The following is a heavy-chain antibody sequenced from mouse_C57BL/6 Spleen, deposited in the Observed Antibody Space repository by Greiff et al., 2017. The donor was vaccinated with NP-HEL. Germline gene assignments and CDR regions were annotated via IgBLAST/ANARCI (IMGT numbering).Heavy chain of an antibody. Sequence: QVQLQQSGAELVKPGASVKISCKASGYAFSSYWMNWVKQRPGKGLEWIGQIYPGDGDTNYNGKFKGKATLTADKSSSTAYMQLSSLTSEDSAVYFCARGDYDGDDDVFAYWGQGTLVTVSA. CDR2: IYPGDGDT. D-gene: IGHD2-4*01. V-gene: IGHV1-80*01. CDR1: GYAFSSYW. J-gene: IGHJ3*01. CDR3: ARGDYDGDDDVFAY.